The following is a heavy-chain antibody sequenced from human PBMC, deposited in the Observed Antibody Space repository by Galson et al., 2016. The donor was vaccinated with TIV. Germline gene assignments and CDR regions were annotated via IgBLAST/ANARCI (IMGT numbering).Heavy chain of an antibody. CDR2: IDPSDSYT. V-gene: IGHV5-10-1*01. J-gene: IGHJ5*02. CDR3: ARGVSAGSGWLDP. CDR1: GYRFTNYW. D-gene: IGHD2-8*01. Sequence: QSGAEVTKPGESLRISCKGSGYRFTNYWINWVRQMHGKGLEWMGRIDPSDSYTNYSPSFQGHVTISADKSISTAFLPWSSLRASDSAIYYCARGVSAGSGWLDPWGQGTLVTVSS.